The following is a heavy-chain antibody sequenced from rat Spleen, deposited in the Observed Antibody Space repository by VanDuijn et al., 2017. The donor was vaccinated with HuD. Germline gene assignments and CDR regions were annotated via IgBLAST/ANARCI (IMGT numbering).Heavy chain of an antibody. D-gene: IGHD1-1*01. Sequence: EVRLQESGPGLVKPSQSLSLTCSVTDYSITSSYGWSWIRKFPGNRLEWMGYINSAGSTNYNPSLKSRISITRDTAKNQFFLHVNSVTTEYTATDYCANGGYYSCDDYFDYWGQGVMVTGSS. CDR3: ANGGYYSCDDYFDY. CDR2: INSAGST. V-gene: IGHV3-3*01. CDR1: DYSITSSYG. J-gene: IGHJ2*01.